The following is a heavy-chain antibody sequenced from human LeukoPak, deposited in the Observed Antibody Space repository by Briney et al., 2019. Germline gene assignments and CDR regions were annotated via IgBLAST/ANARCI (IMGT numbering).Heavy chain of an antibody. D-gene: IGHD3-3*01. CDR2: IIPIFGTA. CDR1: GGTFSSYA. CDR3: ATLTPWSGDDGGDLDY. J-gene: IGHJ4*02. Sequence: ASVKVSCKASGGTFSSYAISWVRQAPGQGLEGMGRIIPIFGTANYAQKFQGRVTITTDESTSTAYMELSSLRSEDTAVYYCATLTPWSGDDGGDLDYWGQGTLVTVSS. V-gene: IGHV1-69*05.